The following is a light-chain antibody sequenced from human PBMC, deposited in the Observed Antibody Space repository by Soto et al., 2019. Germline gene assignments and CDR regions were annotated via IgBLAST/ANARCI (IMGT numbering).Light chain of an antibody. CDR1: SSDIGGYNY. V-gene: IGLV2-23*01. Sequence: QSALTQPASVSGSPGQSITISCTGTSSDIGGYNYVSWYQQHPGKAPKLMIYEGTKRPSGVSDRFSGSKSGNTASLTIYGLRAEDEADYYCCSYGTSGPYVFGTGTKLTVL. CDR2: EGT. CDR3: CSYGTSGPYV. J-gene: IGLJ1*01.